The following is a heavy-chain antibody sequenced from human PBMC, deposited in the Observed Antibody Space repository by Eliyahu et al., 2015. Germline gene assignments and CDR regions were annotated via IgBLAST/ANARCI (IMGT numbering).Heavy chain of an antibody. CDR1: GYTFTSYG. Sequence: QVQLVQSGAEVKKPGASVKVSCKASGYTFTSYGISWVRQAPGQGLEWMGWISAYNGNTNYAQKLQGRVTMTTDTSTSTAYMELRSLRSDDTAVYYCAREFGTTVTSYYYYYGMDVWGQGTTVTVSS. V-gene: IGHV1-18*01. J-gene: IGHJ6*02. D-gene: IGHD4-17*01. CDR3: AREFGTTVTSYYYYYGMDV. CDR2: ISAYNGNT.